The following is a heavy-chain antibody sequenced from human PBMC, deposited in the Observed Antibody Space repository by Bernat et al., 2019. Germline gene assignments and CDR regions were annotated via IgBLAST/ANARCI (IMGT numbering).Heavy chain of an antibody. CDR2: IYHSGST. CDR3: AREGCSSTSCYVSRLPFDY. CDR1: GGSISRSNW. D-gene: IGHD2-2*01. V-gene: IGHV4-4*02. J-gene: IGHJ4*02. Sequence: QVQLQESGPGLVKPSGTLSLTCAVSGGSISRSNWWSWVRQPPGKGLEWIGEIYHSGSTNYNPSLKSRVTISVDKSKNQFSLKLSSVTAADTAVYYCAREGCSSTSCYVSRLPFDYWGQGTLVTVSS.